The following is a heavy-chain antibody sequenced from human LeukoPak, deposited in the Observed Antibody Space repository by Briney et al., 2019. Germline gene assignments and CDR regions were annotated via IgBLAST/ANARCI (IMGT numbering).Heavy chain of an antibody. CDR3: AKDKASTVTHSRYFDL. CDR1: GFTFDDYA. J-gene: IGHJ2*01. CDR2: ISWNSGSI. V-gene: IGHV3-9*03. Sequence: PGRSLRLSCAASGFTFDDYAMHWVRQAPGKGLEWVSGISWNSGSIGYADSVKGRFTISRDNAKNSLYLQMNSLRAEDMALYYCAKDKASTVTHSRYFDLWGRGTLVTVSS. D-gene: IGHD4-17*01.